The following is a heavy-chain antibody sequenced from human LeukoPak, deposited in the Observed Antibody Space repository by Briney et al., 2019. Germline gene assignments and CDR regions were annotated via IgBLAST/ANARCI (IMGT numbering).Heavy chain of an antibody. CDR2: IIPIFGTA. CDR1: GGTFSSYA. D-gene: IGHD4-17*01. Sequence: SVKVSCKASGGTFSSYAISWVRQAPGQGLEWMGGIIPIFGTANYAQKFQGRVTITADESTSTAYMELSSLRSEDTAVYYCARDSFDYGDYGPYYYGMDVWGQGTTVTVSS. V-gene: IGHV1-69*13. CDR3: ARDSFDYGDYGPYYYGMDV. J-gene: IGHJ6*02.